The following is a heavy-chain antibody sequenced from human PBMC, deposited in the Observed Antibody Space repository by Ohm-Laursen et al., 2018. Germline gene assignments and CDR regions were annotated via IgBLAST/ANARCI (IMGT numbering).Heavy chain of an antibody. D-gene: IGHD6-6*01. V-gene: IGHV4-59*08. Sequence: TLSLTCTVSGGSLRNYYWSWIRQPSGKGLEWIGYIYYNGNPRYNPSLESRVTISVDPSKNQFSLKLNSVTAADTALYYCVLYSSFSVSWGQGTLVTVSS. CDR2: IYYNGNP. CDR1: GGSLRNYY. CDR3: VLYSSFSVS. J-gene: IGHJ5*02.